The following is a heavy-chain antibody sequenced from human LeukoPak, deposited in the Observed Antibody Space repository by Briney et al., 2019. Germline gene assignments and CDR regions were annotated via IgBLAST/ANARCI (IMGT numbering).Heavy chain of an antibody. Sequence: GGSLRLSCAASGFTFDDYGMSWVRQAPGKGLEWVSSISSSSSYIYYADSVKGRFTISRDNAKNSLYLQMNSLRAEDTAVYYCARGRDFDYWGQGTLVTVSS. D-gene: IGHD5-24*01. J-gene: IGHJ4*02. CDR3: ARGRDFDY. V-gene: IGHV3-21*01. CDR2: ISSSSSYI. CDR1: GFTFDDYG.